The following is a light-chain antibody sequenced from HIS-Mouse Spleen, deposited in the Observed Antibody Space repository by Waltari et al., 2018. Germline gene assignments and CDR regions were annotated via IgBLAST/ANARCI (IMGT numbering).Light chain of an antibody. CDR3: AAWDDSLSGWV. V-gene: IGLV1-47*01. CDR2: RNN. J-gene: IGLJ3*02. Sequence: QSVLTQPPSASGTPGQRVTISCSGSSPNIGSNYAYVYQQLPGTAPKLLIYRNNQRPSGVPDRFSGSKSGTSASLAISGLRSEDEADYYCAAWDDSLSGWVFGGGTKLTVL. CDR1: SPNIGSNY.